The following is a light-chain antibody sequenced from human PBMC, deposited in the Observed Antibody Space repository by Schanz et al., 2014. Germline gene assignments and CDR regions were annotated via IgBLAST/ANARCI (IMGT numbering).Light chain of an antibody. V-gene: IGKV3D-15*02. CDR1: QSVSSN. CDR3: QHYSMSPL. CDR2: GAS. J-gene: IGKJ1*01. Sequence: EIVMMQSPATLSVSPGERATLSCRASQSVSSNLAWYQQKPGQAPRLLIYGASTRATGIPAKFSGSGSGTELTLTISSLQSEDLAVYYCQHYSMSPLFGQGTKVEIK.